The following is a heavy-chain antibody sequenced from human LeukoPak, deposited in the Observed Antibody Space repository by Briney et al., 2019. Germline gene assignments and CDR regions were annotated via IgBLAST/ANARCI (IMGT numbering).Heavy chain of an antibody. Sequence: SGGSLRLSCAASGFTFSSYGMHWVRQAPGKGLEWVASIWYDGSNKYYADSVKGRFTISRDNSKNTLYLQMNSLRAEDTSLYYCAKATTSSGYGLGYWGQGTLVTVSS. V-gene: IGHV3-30*02. J-gene: IGHJ4*02. CDR3: AKATTSSGYGLGY. CDR2: IWYDGSNK. CDR1: GFTFSSYG. D-gene: IGHD3-22*01.